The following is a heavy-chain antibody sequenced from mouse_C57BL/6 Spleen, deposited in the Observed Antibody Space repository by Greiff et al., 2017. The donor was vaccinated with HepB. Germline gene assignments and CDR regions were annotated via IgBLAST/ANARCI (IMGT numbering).Heavy chain of an antibody. J-gene: IGHJ4*01. CDR3: ARDMGNSYAMDY. CDR2: ISDGGSYT. V-gene: IGHV5-4*01. CDR1: GFTFSSYA. D-gene: IGHD2-1*01. Sequence: EVQGVESGGGLVKPGGSLKLSCAASGFTFSSYAMSWVRQTPEKRLEWVATISDGGSYTYYPDNVKGRFTISRDNAKNNLYLQMSHLKSEDTAMYYCARDMGNSYAMDYWGQGTSVTVSS.